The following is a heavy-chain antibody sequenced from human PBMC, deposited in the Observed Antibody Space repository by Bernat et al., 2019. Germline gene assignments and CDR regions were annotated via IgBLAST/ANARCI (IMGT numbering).Heavy chain of an antibody. CDR1: GYTFTSYA. Sequence: QVQLVQSGAEVKKPGASVKVSCKASGYTFTSYAMHWVRQAPGQRLEWMGWINAGNGNTKYSQKFQGRVTITRDRSASTAYMELSSLRSEDTAVYYCARGPRYSSSSYFRYYYYYYMDVWGKGTTVTVSS. CDR2: INAGNGNT. J-gene: IGHJ6*03. CDR3: ARGPRYSSSSYFRYYYYYYMDV. V-gene: IGHV1-3*01. D-gene: IGHD6-6*01.